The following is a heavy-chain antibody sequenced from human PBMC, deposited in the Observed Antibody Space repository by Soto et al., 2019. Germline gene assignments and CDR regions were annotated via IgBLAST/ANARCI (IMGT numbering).Heavy chain of an antibody. CDR3: AGRYCTNGVCYTNSYYYIDV. CDR1: GFTFSTYA. Sequence: EVQLLESGGGLVQPGGSLRLSCAASGFTFSTYAMSWVRQAPGKGLEGVSTITTSGGNTYYAHSVQGRFTISRDTSKNTLYPQMNSLRAEDTAVYYCAGRYCTNGVCYTNSYYYIDVWGKGTTVTVSS. V-gene: IGHV3-23*01. CDR2: ITTSGGNT. D-gene: IGHD2-8*01. J-gene: IGHJ6*03.